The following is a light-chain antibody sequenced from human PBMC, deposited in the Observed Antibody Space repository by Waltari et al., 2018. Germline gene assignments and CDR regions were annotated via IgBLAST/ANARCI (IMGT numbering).Light chain of an antibody. CDR1: QRVGSSS. Sequence: EIVLTQSPGTASLSPGERVPLPCRASQRVGSSSLAWYQQKPGQAPRLVIYRAPRRATGIPDRFSGSGSGTDFSLTISRLEPEDFAVYYCQQHGTLPATFGQGTKVEIK. CDR2: RAP. J-gene: IGKJ1*01. V-gene: IGKV3-20*01. CDR3: QQHGTLPAT.